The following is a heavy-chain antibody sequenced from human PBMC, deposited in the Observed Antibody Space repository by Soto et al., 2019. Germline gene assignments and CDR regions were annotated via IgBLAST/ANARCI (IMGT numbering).Heavy chain of an antibody. Sequence: GASVKVSCKASGYTFTSYGISWVRQAPGQGLEWMGGIIPIFGTANYAQKFQGRVTITADESTSTAYMELSSLRSEDTAVYYCARDRLDYYDSSGYYGYWGQGTLVTVSS. CDR3: ARDRLDYYDSSGYYGY. CDR1: GYTFTSYG. V-gene: IGHV1-69*13. CDR2: IIPIFGTA. J-gene: IGHJ4*02. D-gene: IGHD3-22*01.